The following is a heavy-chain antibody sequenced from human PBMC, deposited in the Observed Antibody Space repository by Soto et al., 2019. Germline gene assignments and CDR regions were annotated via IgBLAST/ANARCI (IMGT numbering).Heavy chain of an antibody. CDR3: ARDVDCSGGSCYSRGLGFDY. CDR1: GGSISSGDYY. J-gene: IGHJ4*02. CDR2: IYYSGST. D-gene: IGHD2-15*01. Sequence: QVQLQESGPGLVKPSQTLSLTCTVSGGSISSGDYYWSRIRQPPGKGLEWIGYIYYSGSTYYNPSLKGRVTISVDKSKIQFSLKLSTVTAADTAVYCCARDVDCSGGSCYSRGLGFDYWGQGTLVTVSS. V-gene: IGHV4-30-4*01.